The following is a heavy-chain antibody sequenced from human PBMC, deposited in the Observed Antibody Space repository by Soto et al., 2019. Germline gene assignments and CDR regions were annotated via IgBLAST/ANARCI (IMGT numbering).Heavy chain of an antibody. CDR1: GFTFSSNA. V-gene: IGHV3-30-3*01. D-gene: IGHD2-2*01. Sequence: QVQLVEAGGGVVQPGRSLRLSCAASGFTFSSNAMNWVRQAPGKGLEWVAVISYDGSSQYYTDSVKGRFTISRDNSKKILYLQMDSLRAEDTAVSYCARGLWYQVLGWFDPWGQGTLVTVSS. CDR3: ARGLWYQVLGWFDP. J-gene: IGHJ5*02. CDR2: ISYDGSSQ.